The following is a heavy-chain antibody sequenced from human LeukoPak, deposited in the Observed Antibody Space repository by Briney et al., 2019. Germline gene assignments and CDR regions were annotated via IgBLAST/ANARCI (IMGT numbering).Heavy chain of an antibody. V-gene: IGHV4-30-4*08. J-gene: IGHJ6*03. CDR3: ARGASWDLRPPRGHMDD. Sequence: SQTLSLTCTVSGGSISSGDYYWSWIRQPPGKGLEWIGYIYYSGSTNYNPSLKSRVTISVDTSKNQFSLKLSSVTAADTAVYYCARGASWDLRPPRGHMDDWGKGTTVTVSS. D-gene: IGHD1-26*01. CDR1: GGSISSGDYY. CDR2: IYYSGST.